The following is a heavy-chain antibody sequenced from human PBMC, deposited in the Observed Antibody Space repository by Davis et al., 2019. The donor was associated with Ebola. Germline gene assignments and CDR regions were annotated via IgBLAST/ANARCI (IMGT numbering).Heavy chain of an antibody. CDR3: AKLSSWYNDY. CDR1: GFTFSSYA. Sequence: GGSLRLSCAASGFTFSSYAMSWVRQAPGKGLEWVSGLSGSGGSAYYADSVKGRFTISRDNAKNTLYLQMSSLRAEDTALYYCAKLSSWYNDYWGQGTVVTVSS. J-gene: IGHJ4*02. D-gene: IGHD6-13*01. CDR2: LSGSGGSA. V-gene: IGHV3-23*01.